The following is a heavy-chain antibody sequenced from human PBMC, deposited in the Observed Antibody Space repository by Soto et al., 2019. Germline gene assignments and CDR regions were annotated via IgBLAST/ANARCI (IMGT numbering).Heavy chain of an antibody. J-gene: IGHJ6*03. D-gene: IGHD3-10*01. Sequence: ASVKVSCKASGYTFTSYYIDWVRQATGQGLEWMGWMNPNSGNTGYAQKFQGRVTMTRNTSISTAYMELSSLRSEDTAVYYCARVVVPMVRGVIIGLSHYYYYMDVWGKGTTVTVSS. CDR2: MNPNSGNT. CDR1: GYTFTSYY. V-gene: IGHV1-8*01. CDR3: ARVVVPMVRGVIIGLSHYYYYMDV.